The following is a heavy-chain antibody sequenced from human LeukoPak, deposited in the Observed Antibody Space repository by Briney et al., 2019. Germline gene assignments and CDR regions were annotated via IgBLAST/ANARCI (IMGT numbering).Heavy chain of an antibody. CDR2: INQDGGEK. V-gene: IGHV3-7*03. CDR1: GFTFSSYG. CDR3: VRGHLWLEN. D-gene: IGHD3-3*02. J-gene: IGHJ4*02. Sequence: PGGSLRLSCAASGFTFSSYGMHWVRQAPGEGLEWVATINQDGGEKYYVDSVKGRFIISRDNAKNSVYLQMDSLRAEETAVYSCVRGHLWLENWGQGTLVTVSS.